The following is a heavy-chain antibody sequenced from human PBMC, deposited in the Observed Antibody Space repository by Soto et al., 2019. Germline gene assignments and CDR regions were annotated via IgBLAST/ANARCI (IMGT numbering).Heavy chain of an antibody. J-gene: IGHJ4*02. CDR2: VNPSGGHT. Sequence: QVQLVQSGAEVKKPGASVKVSCKASGDTFTDYYIHWVRQAPGQGLEWMGTVNPSGGHTTYAHHCLGRMTMTRDTSTSTVYMELTSLTSEDTAIYYCARGGHVVVVTAALDYWGQGTPVTVSS. D-gene: IGHD2-21*02. CDR1: GDTFTDYY. CDR3: ARGGHVVVVTAALDY. V-gene: IGHV1-46*01.